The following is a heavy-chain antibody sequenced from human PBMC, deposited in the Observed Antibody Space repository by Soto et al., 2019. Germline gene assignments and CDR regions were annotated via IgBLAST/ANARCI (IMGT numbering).Heavy chain of an antibody. Sequence: QVQLVQSGAEVKKPGSSVQVSCKASGGTFSSYTISWVRQAPGQGLEWMGRIIPILGIANYAQKFQGRVTITADKSTSTAYMELSSLRSEDTAVYYCARAEMATNSNWFDPWGQGTLVTVSS. CDR2: IIPILGIA. CDR1: GGTFSSYT. V-gene: IGHV1-69*02. J-gene: IGHJ5*02. CDR3: ARAEMATNSNWFDP. D-gene: IGHD5-12*01.